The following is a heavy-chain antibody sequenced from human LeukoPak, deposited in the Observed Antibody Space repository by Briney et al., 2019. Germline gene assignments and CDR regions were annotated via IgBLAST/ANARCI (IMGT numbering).Heavy chain of an antibody. CDR2: IIPILGMA. Sequence: GASVKVSCKASGGTFSSYAISWVRQAPGQGLEWMGRIIPILGMANYAQKFQGRVTITADKSTSTAYMELSSLRSEDTAVYYCARDTDTAIPTASDYWGQGTLVTVSS. J-gene: IGHJ4*02. CDR3: ARDTDTAIPTASDY. V-gene: IGHV1-69*04. D-gene: IGHD5-18*01. CDR1: GGTFSSYA.